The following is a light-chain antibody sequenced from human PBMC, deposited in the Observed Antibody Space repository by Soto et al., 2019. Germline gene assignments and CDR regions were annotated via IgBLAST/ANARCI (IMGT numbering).Light chain of an antibody. CDR1: SSDIGGYNF. CDR2: EGS. V-gene: IGLV2-14*01. CDR3: SSYTSSTTFSI. Sequence: QSALTQPASVSGSPGQSITISCTGTSSDIGGYNFVSWYQRHPGKAPKLMIYEGSKRPSGVSNRFSASKSGNTASLTISGLQADDEADYYCSSYTSSTTFSIFGGGTKLTVL. J-gene: IGLJ2*01.